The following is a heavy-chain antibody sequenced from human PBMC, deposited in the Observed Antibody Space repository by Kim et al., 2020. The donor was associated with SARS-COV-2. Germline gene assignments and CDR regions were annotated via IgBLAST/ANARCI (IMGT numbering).Heavy chain of an antibody. V-gene: IGHV1-46*01. J-gene: IGHJ4*02. CDR2: INPSGGST. Sequence: ASVKVSCKASGYMFTTYYIHWVRQAPGQGLEWMGIINPSGGSTNYAQKFQGRVTMTRDTSKSTVYMELSSLISEDTAVYYCATLRGSGDSRFDYWGQGTLVTVSS. CDR1: GYMFTTYY. D-gene: IGHD3-22*01. CDR3: ATLRGSGDSRFDY.